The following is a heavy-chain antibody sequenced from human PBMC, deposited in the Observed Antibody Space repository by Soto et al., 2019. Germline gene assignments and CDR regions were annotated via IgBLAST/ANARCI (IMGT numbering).Heavy chain of an antibody. D-gene: IGHD3-9*01. J-gene: IGHJ6*02. CDR2: IYYSGST. V-gene: IGHV4-39*01. CDR3: ARQGLLYYDILTGRENYYYGMDV. Sequence: PSETLSLTCTVSGGSISSSSYYWGWIRHPPGKGLEWIGSIYYSGSTYYNPSLKSRVTISVDTSKNQFSLKLSSVTAADTAVYYCARQGLLYYDILTGRENYYYGMDVWGQGTTVTVSS. CDR1: GGSISSSSYY.